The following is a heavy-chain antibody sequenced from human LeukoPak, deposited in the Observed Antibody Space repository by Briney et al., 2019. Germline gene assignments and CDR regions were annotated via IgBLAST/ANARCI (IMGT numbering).Heavy chain of an antibody. CDR1: GYTFTSYD. J-gene: IGHJ6*03. V-gene: IGHV1-8*01. CDR2: MNPNSGNT. CDR3: PRGPPTNRGSTRDYYYYYMDV. Sequence: ASVKVSCKASGYTFTSYDINWVRQAPGQGLEWMGWMNPNSGNTGYAQKFQGRVTMTRNTSISTAYMELSSLRSEDTAVYYGPRGPPTNRGSTRDYYYYYMDVWGKGTTVTVSS. D-gene: IGHD2-8*01.